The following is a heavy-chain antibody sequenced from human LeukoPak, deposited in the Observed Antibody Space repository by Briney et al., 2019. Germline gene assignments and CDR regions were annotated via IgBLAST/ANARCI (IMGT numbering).Heavy chain of an antibody. CDR2: INQDGNSQ. CDR1: GFAFSSYW. V-gene: IGHV3-7*01. D-gene: IGHD2-21*01. CDR3: ARSLWPEDY. J-gene: IGHJ4*02. Sequence: GGSLRLSCEPSGFAFSSYWASWVRRAPGKGLEWVANINQDGNSQNYVDSVRGRFTISKDNAKNSVYLQMNSLRAEDTAVYYCARSLWPEDYWGQGILVTVSS.